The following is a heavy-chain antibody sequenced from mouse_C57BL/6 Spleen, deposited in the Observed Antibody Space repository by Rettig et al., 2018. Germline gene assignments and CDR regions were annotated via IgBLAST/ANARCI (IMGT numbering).Heavy chain of an antibody. CDR3: ARYAPYYFDY. CDR2: IYPRDGST. CDR1: GYTFTEHT. J-gene: IGHJ2*01. Sequence: QVQLQQSDAELVKPGASVKISCKVSGYTFTEHTLHWMRQRPDQGLEWIGYIYPRDGSTKYNEKFMVKATLTADKSSSTAYMQLNSLTSEDSAVYFCARYAPYYFDYWGQGTTLTVSS. V-gene: IGHV1-78*01.